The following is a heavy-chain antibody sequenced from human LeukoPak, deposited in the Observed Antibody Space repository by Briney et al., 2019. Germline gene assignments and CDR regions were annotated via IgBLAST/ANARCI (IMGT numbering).Heavy chain of an antibody. CDR2: INGSGGST. Sequence: WGSLRLSCAASGFTFSSYAMSWVRQAPGKGLEWVSDINGSGGSTYYADSVKGRFTISRDNSKNTLYLQMNSLRAEDTALYYCARDGYYYGSGSYHYFDYWGQGTLVTVSS. CDR3: ARDGYYYGSGSYHYFDY. J-gene: IGHJ4*02. CDR1: GFTFSSYA. D-gene: IGHD3-10*01. V-gene: IGHV3-23*01.